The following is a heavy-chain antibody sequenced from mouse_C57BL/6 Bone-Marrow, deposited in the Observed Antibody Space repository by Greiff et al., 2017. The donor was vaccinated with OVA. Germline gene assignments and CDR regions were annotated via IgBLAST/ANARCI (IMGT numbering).Heavy chain of an antibody. Sequence: QVHVKQSGAELARPGASVKMSCKASGYTFTSYTMHWVKQRPGQGLEWIGYINPSSGYTKYNQKFKDKATLTADKSSSTAYMQLSSLTSEDSAVYYCAREGGLRPWFAYWGQGTLVTVSA. D-gene: IGHD2-4*01. V-gene: IGHV1-4*01. CDR3: AREGGLRPWFAY. CDR2: INPSSGYT. CDR1: GYTFTSYT. J-gene: IGHJ3*01.